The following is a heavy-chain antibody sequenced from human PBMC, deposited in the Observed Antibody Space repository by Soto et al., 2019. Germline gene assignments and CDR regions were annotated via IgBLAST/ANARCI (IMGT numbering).Heavy chain of an antibody. CDR3: ARDGARIDSSGKFDY. CDR2: SWFDGSIA. J-gene: IGHJ4*02. V-gene: IGHV3-33*01. D-gene: IGHD3-22*01. CDR1: GFKFTDYG. Sequence: QVQLVESGGGVVQPGRSLRLSCVASGFKFTDYGLNWVRQTPGKGLEWVAISWFDGSIAYYAESVKGRCTISRDDSRNTVYLHMNSLRGEDTAMYYCARDGARIDSSGKFDYWGQGTQVTVSS.